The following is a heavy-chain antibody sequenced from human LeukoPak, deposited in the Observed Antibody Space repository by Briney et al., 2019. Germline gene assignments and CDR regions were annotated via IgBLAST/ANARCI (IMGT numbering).Heavy chain of an antibody. D-gene: IGHD5-18*01. J-gene: IGHJ4*02. V-gene: IGHV3-9*03. Sequence: GGSLRLSCAASGFTFDDYAMHWVRQAPGKGLEWVSGISWNSGSIGYADSVKGRFTISRDNAKNSLYLQMNSLRAEDMALYYCAKASGRGYSYGSLGYWGQGTLVTVSS. CDR1: GFTFDDYA. CDR3: AKASGRGYSYGSLGY. CDR2: ISWNSGSI.